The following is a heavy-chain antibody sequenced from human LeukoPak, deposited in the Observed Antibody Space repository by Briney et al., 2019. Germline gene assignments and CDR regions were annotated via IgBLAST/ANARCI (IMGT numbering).Heavy chain of an antibody. CDR2: INPSGGST. V-gene: IGHV1-46*01. CDR3: ARYFNYDSSGYYYVGWFDP. D-gene: IGHD3-22*01. Sequence: ASVKVSCKASGYTFTSYYMHWVRQAPGQGLEWMGIINPSGGSTSYAQKFQGRVTMTRDTSTSTVYMELSSLRSEDTAVYYCARYFNYDSSGYYYVGWFDPWGQGTLVTVSS. J-gene: IGHJ5*02. CDR1: GYTFTSYY.